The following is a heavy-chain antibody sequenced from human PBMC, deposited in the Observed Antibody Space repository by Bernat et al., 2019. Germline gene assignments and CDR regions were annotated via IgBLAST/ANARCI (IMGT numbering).Heavy chain of an antibody. CDR1: GLSFKTYA. V-gene: IGHV3-30*01. Sequence: QVQLVESGGGVVQPGRSLRLSCAASGLSFKTYAMHWVRQALGKWPEWVAVISYDGSNKVYAESVKGRFTISRDNSKNTLYVQMNSLRAEDTAVYYCAAETIGLSLDYMDVWGKGTTVTVSS. CDR2: ISYDGSNK. D-gene: IGHD3-16*01. J-gene: IGHJ6*03. CDR3: AAETIGLSLDYMDV.